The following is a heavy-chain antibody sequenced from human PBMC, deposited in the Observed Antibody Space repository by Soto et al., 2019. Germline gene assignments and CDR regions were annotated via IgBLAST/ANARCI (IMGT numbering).Heavy chain of an antibody. CDR3: ARTDIVVVVAALDY. V-gene: IGHV3-48*02. CDR2: ISSSSSTI. J-gene: IGHJ4*02. D-gene: IGHD2-15*01. CDR1: GFTFSSYS. Sequence: GGSLRLSCAASGFTFSSYSMNWVRQAPGKGLEWVSYISSSSSTIYYADSVKGRFTISRDNAKNSLYLQMNSLRDEDTAVYYCARTDIVVVVAALDYWGQGTLVTVSS.